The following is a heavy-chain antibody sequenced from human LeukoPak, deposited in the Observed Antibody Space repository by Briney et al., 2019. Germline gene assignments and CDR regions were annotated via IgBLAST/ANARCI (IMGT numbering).Heavy chain of an antibody. CDR1: GFTFSSYA. D-gene: IGHD5-18*01. V-gene: IGHV3-48*03. J-gene: IGHJ6*03. Sequence: QTGGSLRLSCAASGFTFSSYAMHWVRQAPGKGLEWISYISSNGNIKYDADSVEGRFTISRDNANNSLFLQMNSLRAEDTAVYYCAREKEQKGFAGYYFYYNYMDVWGKGTTVTVSS. CDR3: AREKEQKGFAGYYFYYNYMDV. CDR2: ISSNGNIK.